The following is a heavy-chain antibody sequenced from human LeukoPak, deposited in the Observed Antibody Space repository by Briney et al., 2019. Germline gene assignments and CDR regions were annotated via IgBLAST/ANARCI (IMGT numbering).Heavy chain of an antibody. Sequence: SETLSLTCTVSGGSISSGGYYWSWIRQHPGKGLEWIGYIYYSGSTYYNPSLKSRVTISVDTSKNQFSLKLSSVTAADTAVYYCARYRGNWNYYFDYWGQGTLVTVSS. CDR2: IYYSGST. CDR1: GGSISSGGYY. D-gene: IGHD1-7*01. J-gene: IGHJ4*02. V-gene: IGHV4-61*08. CDR3: ARYRGNWNYYFDY.